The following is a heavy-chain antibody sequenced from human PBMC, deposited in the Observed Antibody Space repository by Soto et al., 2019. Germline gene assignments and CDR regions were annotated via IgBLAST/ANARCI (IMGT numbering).Heavy chain of an antibody. CDR1: GFTFSSYG. J-gene: IGHJ5*02. D-gene: IGHD2-2*01. CDR2: ISYDGSNK. V-gene: IGHV3-30*18. CDR3: AKDYCSSTSCFNWFDP. Sequence: VGSLRLSCAASGFTFSSYGMHWVRQAPGKGLEWVAVISYDGSNKYYADSVKGRFTISRDNSKNTLYLQMNSLRAEDTAVYYCAKDYCSSTSCFNWFDPWGQGTLVTVSS.